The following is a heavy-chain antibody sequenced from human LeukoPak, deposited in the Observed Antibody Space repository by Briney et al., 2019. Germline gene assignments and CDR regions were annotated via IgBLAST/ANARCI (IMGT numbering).Heavy chain of an antibody. CDR3: AKDFSGYYGSGSYYNNWFDP. V-gene: IGHV3-30*18. D-gene: IGHD3-10*01. Sequence: GGSLRLSCAASGFTFSSYGMHWVRQAPGKGLEWVAVISYDGSNKYYADSVKGRFTISRDNSKNTLYLQMNSLRAEDTTVYYCAKDFSGYYGSGSYYNNWFDPWGQGTLVTVSS. CDR1: GFTFSSYG. CDR2: ISYDGSNK. J-gene: IGHJ5*02.